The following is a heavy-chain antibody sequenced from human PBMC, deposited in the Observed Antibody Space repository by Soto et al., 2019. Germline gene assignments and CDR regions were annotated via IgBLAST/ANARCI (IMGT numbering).Heavy chain of an antibody. CDR1: GYTLTELS. CDR3: ATTGSGNPYYYYGMDV. J-gene: IGHJ6*02. CDR2: FDPEDGET. V-gene: IGHV1-24*01. D-gene: IGHD3-10*01. Sequence: ASVKVSCKVSGYTLTELSMHWVRQAPGKGLEWMGGFDPEDGETIYAQKFQGRVTMTEDTSTDTAYMELSSLRSEDTAVYYCATTGSGNPYYYYGMDVWGQGTTVTVSS.